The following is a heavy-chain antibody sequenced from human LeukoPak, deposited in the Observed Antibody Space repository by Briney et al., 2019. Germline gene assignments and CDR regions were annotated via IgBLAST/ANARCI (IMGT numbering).Heavy chain of an antibody. D-gene: IGHD5-24*01. Sequence: GSSVKVSCKASGGTFTSYAISWVRQAPGQGLEWMGGIIPIFGAANYAQKFQGRVTITTVESTSTDYMELSSLRSEDTAVYYCARSDKRWLQSSPLDYWGQGTLGTVSS. CDR2: IIPIFGAA. J-gene: IGHJ4*02. CDR1: GGTFTSYA. V-gene: IGHV1-69*05. CDR3: ARSDKRWLQSSPLDY.